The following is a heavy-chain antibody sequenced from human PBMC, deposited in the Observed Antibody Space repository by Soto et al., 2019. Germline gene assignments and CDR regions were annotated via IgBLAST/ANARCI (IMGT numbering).Heavy chain of an antibody. D-gene: IGHD3-9*01. CDR3: ARYRSYYDILTGYYGSYYYYGMDV. Sequence: GASMEVSCKASGGTFSSYSISWVLQAPRQGLEWMGGIIPIFGTANYAQKFQGRVTITADKSTSTAYMELSSLRSEDTAVYYCARYRSYYDILTGYYGSYYYYGMDVWGQGTTVTVSS. CDR1: GGTFSSYS. J-gene: IGHJ6*02. V-gene: IGHV1-69*06. CDR2: IIPIFGTA.